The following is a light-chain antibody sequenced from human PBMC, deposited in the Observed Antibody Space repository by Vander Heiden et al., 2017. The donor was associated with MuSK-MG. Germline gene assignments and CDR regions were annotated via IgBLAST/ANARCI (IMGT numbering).Light chain of an antibody. CDR1: QSLLHSNGYNY. Sequence: IGMTHFPLSLPVIPGEPASISCRSSQSLLHSNGYNYLDWYLQKPGQSPQLLIYLGSYRASGVPDRFSGSGSGTDFTLKISRVEAEDVGVYYCMQALQTPRTFGGGTKVEIK. CDR3: MQALQTPRT. J-gene: IGKJ4*01. CDR2: LGS. V-gene: IGKV2-28*01.